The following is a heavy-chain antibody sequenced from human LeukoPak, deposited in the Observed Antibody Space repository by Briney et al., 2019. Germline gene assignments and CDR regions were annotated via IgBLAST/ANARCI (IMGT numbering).Heavy chain of an antibody. J-gene: IGHJ5*02. CDR1: GYTFTGYY. V-gene: IGHV1-2*02. D-gene: IGHD3-9*01. CDR2: INPNSGGT. Sequence: ASVKVSCKASGYTFTGYYMHWVRQAPGQGLEWMGWINPNSGGTNYAQKFQGRVTMTRDTSISTAYMELSRLRSDDTAVYYCARDPYYDILTGYYTWFDPWGQGTLVTVSS. CDR3: ARDPYYDILTGYYTWFDP.